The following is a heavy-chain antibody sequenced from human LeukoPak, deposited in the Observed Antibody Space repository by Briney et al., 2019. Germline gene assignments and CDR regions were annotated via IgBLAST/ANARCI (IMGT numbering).Heavy chain of an antibody. Sequence: PSGTLSLTCAVSGGSISSSNWWSWVRQPPGKGLEWIGEIYHSGSTNYDPSLKSRVTISVDTSKNQFSLKLSSVTAADTAIYYCAREGWIPAGFLDYWGQGTLVAVSS. J-gene: IGHJ4*02. V-gene: IGHV4-4*02. CDR1: GGSISSSNW. CDR3: AREGWIPAGFLDY. CDR2: IYHSGST. D-gene: IGHD6-13*01.